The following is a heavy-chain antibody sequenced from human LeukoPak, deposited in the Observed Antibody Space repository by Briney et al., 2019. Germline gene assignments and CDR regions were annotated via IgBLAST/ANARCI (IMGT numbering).Heavy chain of an antibody. J-gene: IGHJ4*02. CDR2: ISSSSRYI. Sequence: KTGGSLRLSCAASGFTFRSYSMNWVRQAPGKGLEWVSSISSSSRYIYYADSMKGRFTISRDNSKDSLYLQMNSLRAEDTAVYYCARVAEAAAFDSWGQGTLVTVSS. V-gene: IGHV3-21*06. D-gene: IGHD6-13*01. CDR1: GFTFRSYS. CDR3: ARVAEAAAFDS.